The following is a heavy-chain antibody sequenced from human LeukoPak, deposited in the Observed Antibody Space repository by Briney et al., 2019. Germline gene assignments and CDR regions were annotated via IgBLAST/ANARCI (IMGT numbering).Heavy chain of an antibody. CDR2: INPNSGGT. V-gene: IGHV1-2*06. D-gene: IGHD3-22*01. CDR3: ASGSYYDSSGYYYVDIDY. Sequence: ASVKVSCKASGGTFSSYAISWVRQAPGQGLEWMGRINPNSGGTNYAQKFQGRVTMTRDTSISTAYMELSRLRSDDTAVYYCASGSYYDSSGYYYVDIDYWGQGTLVTVSS. J-gene: IGHJ4*02. CDR1: GGTFSSYA.